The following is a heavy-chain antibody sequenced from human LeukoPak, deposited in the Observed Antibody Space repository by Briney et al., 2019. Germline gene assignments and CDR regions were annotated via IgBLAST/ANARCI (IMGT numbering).Heavy chain of an antibody. J-gene: IGHJ4*02. CDR1: GFTFSSYS. CDR3: ARGTRSTIFGVVIPPYYFDY. CDR2: ISSSSSYI. Sequence: PGGSLRLSCAASGFTFSSYSMNWVRQAPGKGLEWVSSISSSSSYIYYADSVKGRFTISRDNAKNSLYLQMNSLRAEDTAVYYCARGTRSTIFGVVIPPYYFDYWGQGTLVTVSS. D-gene: IGHD3-3*01. V-gene: IGHV3-21*01.